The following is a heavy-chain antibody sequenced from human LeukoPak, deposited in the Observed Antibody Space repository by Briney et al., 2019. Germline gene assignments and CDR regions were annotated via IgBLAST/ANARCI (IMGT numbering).Heavy chain of an antibody. V-gene: IGHV3-21*01. CDR2: ISSSSSYI. D-gene: IGHD3-16*01. CDR3: ARAGGLYYYGMDV. CDR1: GFTVSSNY. J-gene: IGHJ6*02. Sequence: GGSLRLSCAASGFTVSSNYMSWVRQAPGKGLEWVSSISSSSSYIYYADSVKGRFTISRDNAKNSLYLQMNSLRAEDTAVYYCARAGGLYYYGMDVWGQGTTVTVSS.